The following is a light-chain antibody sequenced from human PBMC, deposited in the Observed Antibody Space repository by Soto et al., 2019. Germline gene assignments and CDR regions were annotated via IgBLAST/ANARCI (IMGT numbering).Light chain of an antibody. CDR2: DAS. Sequence: DIQMTQSPSSLSASVGDRVTITCQASQDISNYLNWYQQKPGKAPKLLIYDASNLETGVTSRFSGSGSGTDFTFPISSLQPEDIATYYFQQYDNLRLTFGGGTKVEIK. V-gene: IGKV1-33*01. CDR1: QDISNY. CDR3: QQYDNLRLT. J-gene: IGKJ4*01.